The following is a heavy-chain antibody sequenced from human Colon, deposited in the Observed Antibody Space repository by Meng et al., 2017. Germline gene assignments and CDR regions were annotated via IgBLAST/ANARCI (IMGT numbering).Heavy chain of an antibody. D-gene: IGHD4-17*01. V-gene: IGHV1-2*02. J-gene: IGHJ4*02. CDR1: GYTFSGYI. CDR2: INPNSGVT. Sequence: ASVKVSCKASGYTFSGYIVQWVRQAPGQGLEWMGWINPNSGVTNYAQRFQGRVTMTRDTSISTAYMELSRLRSDDTAVYYCARSGGDYSRVEYWGQGTLVTVSS. CDR3: ARSGGDYSRVEY.